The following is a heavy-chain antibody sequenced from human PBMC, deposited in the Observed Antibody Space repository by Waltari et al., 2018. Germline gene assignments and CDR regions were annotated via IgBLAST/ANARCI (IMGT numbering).Heavy chain of an antibody. CDR2: ISIRGGYT. CDR3: ARAMPGFTYDS. J-gene: IGHJ5*01. V-gene: IGHV3-23*01. D-gene: IGHD2-2*01. CDR1: GFTFNNYA. Sequence: EVQLLESGGDLVQPGGSLRLSCVASGFTFNNYAMAWGGQGSGKGLGWGSRISIRGGYTDYVEAAKGRFTISRDNSKNTVHMQMDSLTADDTAVYYCARAMPGFTYDSWGQGTLVIVAS.